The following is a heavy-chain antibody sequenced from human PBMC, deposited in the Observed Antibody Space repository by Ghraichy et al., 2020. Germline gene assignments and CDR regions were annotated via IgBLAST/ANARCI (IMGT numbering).Heavy chain of an antibody. CDR1: GFTFTNYA. CDR2: ISHSTT. J-gene: IGHJ4*02. V-gene: IGHV3-23*01. CDR3: ARGWGGYYFDY. D-gene: IGHD3-3*01. Sequence: GGSLRLSCSASGFTFTNYAMKWVRQAPGKGLEWGSGISHSTTYYADSVKGRFIISTDISKNTLYLQMNSLRAEDTAVYYCARGWGGYYFDYWGQGALVTVSS.